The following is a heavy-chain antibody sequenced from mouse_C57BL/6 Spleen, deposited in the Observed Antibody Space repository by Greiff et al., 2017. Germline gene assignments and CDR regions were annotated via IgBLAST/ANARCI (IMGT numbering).Heavy chain of an antibody. CDR1: GYTFTSYW. CDR3: ASPHYDGSSSDDYAMDY. V-gene: IGHV1-55*01. CDR2: IYPGSGST. J-gene: IGHJ4*01. Sequence: QVQLQQPGAELVKPGASVKMSCKASGYTFTSYWITWVKHRPGQGLEWIGDIYPGSGSTNYNEKFKSKATLTVDTSSSTAYMQLSSLTSDDSAVYYCASPHYDGSSSDDYAMDYWGQGTSVTVSS. D-gene: IGHD1-1*01.